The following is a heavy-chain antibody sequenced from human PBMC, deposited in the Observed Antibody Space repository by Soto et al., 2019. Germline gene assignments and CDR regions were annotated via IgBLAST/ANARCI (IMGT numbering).Heavy chain of an antibody. D-gene: IGHD1-20*01. J-gene: IGHJ5*02. Sequence: QITLKESGPTLVKPTQTLTLTCTFSGFSLSTSGVGVGWIRQPPGKALEWLALIYWDDDKRYSPSLKNRLTITKDPSKNQVVLTMTNMDPVDAATYYCAHRVTGSWFDPWGQGTLVTVSS. CDR2: IYWDDDK. CDR1: GFSLSTSGVG. V-gene: IGHV2-5*02. CDR3: AHRVTGSWFDP.